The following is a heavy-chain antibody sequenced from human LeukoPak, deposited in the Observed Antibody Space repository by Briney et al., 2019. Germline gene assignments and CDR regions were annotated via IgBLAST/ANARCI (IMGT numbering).Heavy chain of an antibody. J-gene: IGHJ4*02. CDR1: GGSFSGYY. CDR3: ARKSILIAGRKPYDF. V-gene: IGHV4-34*01. D-gene: IGHD2-8*01. Sequence: SETLSLTCAVYGGSFSGYYWSWIRQPPGKGLEWIGEIDHSGRTNSNASLKSRVTISVGTSKNQFSLRLTSVTAADTAVYYCARKSILIAGRKPYDFWDQGALVTVSP. CDR2: IDHSGRT.